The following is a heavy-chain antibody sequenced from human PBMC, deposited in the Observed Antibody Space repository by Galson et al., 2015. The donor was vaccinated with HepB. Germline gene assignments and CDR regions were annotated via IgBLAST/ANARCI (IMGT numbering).Heavy chain of an antibody. V-gene: IGHV3-23*01. CDR2: ISGSGGGT. D-gene: IGHD2/OR15-2a*01. CDR3: AKYSNAFSLRHGMDV. CDR1: GFTYTNYA. Sequence: SLRLSCAASGFTYTNYAMSWVRQAPGKGLEWVSGISGSGGGTYYADSVKGRFIISRDNSKNTLYLQMNSLRAEDTAVYYCAKYSNAFSLRHGMDVWGQGTTVTVSS. J-gene: IGHJ6*02.